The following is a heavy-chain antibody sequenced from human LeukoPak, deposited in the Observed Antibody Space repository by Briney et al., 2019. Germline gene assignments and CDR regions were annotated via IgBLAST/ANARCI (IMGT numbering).Heavy chain of an antibody. CDR1: GASISSYY. CDR2: IYYSGST. V-gene: IGHV4-59*01. Sequence: PSETLSLTCTVSGASISSYYWSWIRQPPGKGLEWMGYIYYSGSTNYNPSLKSRVTISVDTSKNQFSLKLSSVTAADTAVYYCARDYPPYYFDYWDQGTLVTVSS. J-gene: IGHJ4*02. CDR3: ARDYPPYYFDY.